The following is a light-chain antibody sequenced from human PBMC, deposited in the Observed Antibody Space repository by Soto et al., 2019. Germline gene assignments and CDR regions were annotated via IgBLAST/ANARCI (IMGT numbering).Light chain of an antibody. CDR3: CSYEGGNTLV. CDR2: EGS. Sequence: QSVLTQPASVSGSPGQSMTLSCTGTSSDVGSYKLVSWYQQHPGKAPKLMIYEGSERPSGISNRFSGSKSGNTASLTISGLQAEDEADYYCCSYEGGNTLVFGGGTKVTVL. J-gene: IGLJ2*01. CDR1: SSDVGSYKL. V-gene: IGLV2-23*01.